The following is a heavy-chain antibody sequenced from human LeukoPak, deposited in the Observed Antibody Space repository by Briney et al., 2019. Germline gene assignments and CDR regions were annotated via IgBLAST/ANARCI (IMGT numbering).Heavy chain of an antibody. Sequence: GGSLRLSCAASGFTFSSYWMSWVRQAPGKGLEWVANIKQDGSEKDYVDSVKGRFTISRDNAKNSLYLQMNSLRAEDTAVYYCARVVETGVFDYWGQGTLVTVSS. CDR2: IKQDGSEK. J-gene: IGHJ4*02. CDR1: GFTFSSYW. V-gene: IGHV3-7*05. CDR3: ARVVETGVFDY. D-gene: IGHD5-24*01.